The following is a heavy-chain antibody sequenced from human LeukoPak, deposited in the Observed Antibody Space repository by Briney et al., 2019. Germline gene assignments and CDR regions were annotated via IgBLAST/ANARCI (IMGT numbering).Heavy chain of an antibody. CDR1: GFTFSSYW. CDR2: VSNSGDYI. V-gene: IGHV3-21*06. CDR3: ARALIGYYFDY. D-gene: IGHD2-8*01. J-gene: IGHJ4*02. Sequence: SGGSLRLSCATSGFTFSSYWMNWVCQAPGKGLEWVSSVSNSGDYIHYADSVKGRFTISRDNSKNSLYLQMNSLRAEDTAVYYCARALIGYYFDYWGQGTLVTVSS.